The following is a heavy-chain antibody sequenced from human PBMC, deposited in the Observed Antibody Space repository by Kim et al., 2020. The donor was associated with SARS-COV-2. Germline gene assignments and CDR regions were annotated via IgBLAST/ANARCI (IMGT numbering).Heavy chain of an antibody. CDR3: SRILRYFDWLPNHYYGMDV. J-gene: IGHJ6*02. V-gene: IGHV3-15*01. CDR2: IKSKTDGGTT. Sequence: GGSLRLSCAASGFTFSNAWMSWVRQAPGKGLEWVGRIKSKTDGGTTDYAAPVKGRFTISRDDSKNTLYLQMNSLKTEDTAVYYCSRILRYFDWLPNHYYGMDVWGQGTTVTVSS. CDR1: GFTFSNAW. D-gene: IGHD3-9*01.